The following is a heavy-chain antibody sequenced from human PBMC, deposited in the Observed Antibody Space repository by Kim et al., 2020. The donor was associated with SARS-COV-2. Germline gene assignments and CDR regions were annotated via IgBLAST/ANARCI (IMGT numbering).Heavy chain of an antibody. V-gene: IGHV1-69*04. CDR3: ARVLLEYSSSSPRYYYGMDV. CDR2: IIPILGIA. D-gene: IGHD6-6*01. CDR1: GGTFSSYA. Sequence: SVKVSCKASGGTFSSYAISWVRQAPGQGLEWMGRIIPILGIANYAQKFQGRVTITADKSTSTAYMELSSLRSEDTAVYYCARVLLEYSSSSPRYYYGMDVWGQGTTVTVSS. J-gene: IGHJ6*02.